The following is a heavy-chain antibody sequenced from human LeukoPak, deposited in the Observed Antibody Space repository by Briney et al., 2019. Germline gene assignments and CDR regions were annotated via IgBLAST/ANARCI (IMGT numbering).Heavy chain of an antibody. D-gene: IGHD5-18*01. J-gene: IGHJ4*02. CDR1: GFTFSSYA. V-gene: IGHV3-74*01. Sequence: GGSLRLSCEASGFTFSSYAMSWVRQAPGKGLVWVSRINNNGRNTNYADSVKGRFTISRDSAKNTLYLQMNGLRAEDTAVYYCARDPFTAGDYWGQGTVVTVSS. CDR3: ARDPFTAGDY. CDR2: INNNGRNT.